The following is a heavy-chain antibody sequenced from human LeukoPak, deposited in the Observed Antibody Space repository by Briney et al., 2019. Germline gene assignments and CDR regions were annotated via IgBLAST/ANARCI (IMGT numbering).Heavy chain of an antibody. CDR3: ARDKVAAAGLQADDYYYYYMDV. Sequence: ASVKVSCKASGYTFTSYDINWVRQAPGQGLEWMGWINPNSGATKYAQKFQGRVTVTRDTSIRTAYMELSSLRSDDTALYYCARDKVAAAGLQADDYYYYYMDVWGKGTTVTVSS. V-gene: IGHV1-2*02. CDR2: INPNSGAT. CDR1: GYTFTSYD. J-gene: IGHJ6*03. D-gene: IGHD6-13*01.